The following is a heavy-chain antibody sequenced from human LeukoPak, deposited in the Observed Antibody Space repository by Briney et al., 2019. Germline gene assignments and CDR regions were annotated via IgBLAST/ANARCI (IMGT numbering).Heavy chain of an antibody. CDR3: ARTFGSGRYPGDWFDP. CDR1: GFTFSNYW. CDR2: VYTDGSST. D-gene: IGHD6-19*01. J-gene: IGHJ5*02. Sequence: GGSLRLCCAASGFTFSNYWMHWVRQAPGKGLEWVSRVYTDGSSTTYADSVKGRFTISRDNAKNTLYLQMSSLRAEDTAVYYCARTFGSGRYPGDWFDPWGQGTLVTVSS. V-gene: IGHV3-74*01.